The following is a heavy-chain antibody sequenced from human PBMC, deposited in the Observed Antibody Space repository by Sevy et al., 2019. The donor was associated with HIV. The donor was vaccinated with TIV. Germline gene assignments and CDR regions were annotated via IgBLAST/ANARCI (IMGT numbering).Heavy chain of an antibody. CDR3: ASHYFDSIYYLPT. D-gene: IGHD3-22*01. Sequence: GGSLRLSCAASGFAFSNYAMTWVRQTPGKGLEWVSTISASGGATFPPHPVKGRFTISRDNSKNTLFLQMNSLGVEDTAVYFCASHYFDSIYYLPTWGQGALVTVSS. CDR2: ISASGGAT. V-gene: IGHV3-23*01. CDR1: GFAFSNYA. J-gene: IGHJ5*02.